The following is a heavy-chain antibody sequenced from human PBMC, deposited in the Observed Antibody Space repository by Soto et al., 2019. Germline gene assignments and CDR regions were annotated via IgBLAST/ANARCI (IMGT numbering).Heavy chain of an antibody. CDR1: GGSISNYY. CDR2: ISYSGST. J-gene: IGHJ4*02. D-gene: IGHD6-19*01. V-gene: IGHV4-59*01. CDR3: ARIQRVGNTGWYGAY. Sequence: PSETLSLTCTASGGSISNYYWSWIRQPPGKGLECIGYISYSGSTNYNPSLMSRVTISVDTSKNQFSLKLNSVTAADTAVYSCARIQRVGNTGWYGAYWGQGILVTVS.